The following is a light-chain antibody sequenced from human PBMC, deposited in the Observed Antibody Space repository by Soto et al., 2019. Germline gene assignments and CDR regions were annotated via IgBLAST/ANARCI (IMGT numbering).Light chain of an antibody. Sequence: EIVMTQSPATLSVSPGERATLSCRARQSVSSNLAWYQQKPGQAPRLLIYGASTRATGIPARFSGSGSGTEFTLTISSLQSEDFAVYYCQQYNNWPRTFGQGTKVEL. J-gene: IGKJ1*01. CDR1: QSVSSN. CDR3: QQYNNWPRT. CDR2: GAS. V-gene: IGKV3-15*01.